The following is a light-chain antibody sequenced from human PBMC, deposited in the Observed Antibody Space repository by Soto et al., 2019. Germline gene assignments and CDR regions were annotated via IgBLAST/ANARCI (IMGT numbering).Light chain of an antibody. CDR1: SSNIGAGYD. V-gene: IGLV1-40*01. J-gene: IGLJ3*02. Sequence: QSVLTQPPSVSGAPGQRVTISCTGSSSNIGAGYDVHWYQQLPGTAPKLLIYSDNSRPSGVPDRCSGSKSGTSASLAITGLQAEDEADYYCPSFDSSLSGWVFGGGTKLTVL. CDR2: SDN. CDR3: PSFDSSLSGWV.